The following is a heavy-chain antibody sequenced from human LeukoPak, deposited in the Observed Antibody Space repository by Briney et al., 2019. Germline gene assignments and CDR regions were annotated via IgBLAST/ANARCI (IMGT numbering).Heavy chain of an antibody. CDR3: AKWGDYDILTGYYDPDY. CDR2: IFGSGSST. D-gene: IGHD3-9*01. V-gene: IGHV3-23*01. CDR1: GFTFRNYA. Sequence: PGGSLRLSCAASGFTFRNYAMSWVRQAPGKGLEWVSAIFGSGSSTYYADSVKGRFTISRDNSKNTLYLQLNRLRAEDTAVYYCAKWGDYDILTGYYDPDYWGQGTLVTVSS. J-gene: IGHJ4*02.